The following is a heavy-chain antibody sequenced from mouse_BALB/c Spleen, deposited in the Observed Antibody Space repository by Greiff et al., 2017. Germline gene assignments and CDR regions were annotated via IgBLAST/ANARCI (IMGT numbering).Heavy chain of an antibody. Sequence: EVQGVESGPGLVKPSQSLSLTCTVTGYSITSDYAWNWIRQFPGNKLEWMGYISYSGSTSYNPSLKSRISITRDTSKNQFFLQLNSVTTEDTATYYCARDSSGYVGAMDYWGQGTSVTVSS. D-gene: IGHD3-2*01. CDR2: ISYSGST. CDR3: ARDSSGYVGAMDY. V-gene: IGHV3-2*02. J-gene: IGHJ4*01. CDR1: GYSITSDYA.